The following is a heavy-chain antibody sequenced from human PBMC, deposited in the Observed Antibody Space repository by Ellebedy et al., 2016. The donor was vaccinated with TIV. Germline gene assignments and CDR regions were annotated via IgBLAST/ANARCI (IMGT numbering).Heavy chain of an antibody. V-gene: IGHV3-33*08. CDR1: GFTFSDDG. CDR3: ARDGGPAMRYYFDY. D-gene: IGHD5-18*01. CDR2: IWHDGGTK. J-gene: IGHJ4*02. Sequence: GGSLRLSCAASGFTFSDDGMHWVRQAPGKGLEWVALIWHDGGTKYYADSVKGRFTISRDNSKNTLYLQMNSLRAEDTAVYYCARDGGPAMRYYFDYWGQGTLVTVSS.